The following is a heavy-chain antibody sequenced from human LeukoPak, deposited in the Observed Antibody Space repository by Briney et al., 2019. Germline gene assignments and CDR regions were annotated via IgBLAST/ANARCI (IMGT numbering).Heavy chain of an antibody. Sequence: GGSLRLSCAASGFTFSSYSMNWVRQAPGKGLEWVSSISSSSSYIYYADSVKGRFTISRDNAKNSLYLQMNSLRAEDTAVYYCARTLGHEGLPSLWYFDLWGRGTLVTVSS. CDR3: ARTLGHEGLPSLWYFDL. CDR2: ISSSSSYI. J-gene: IGHJ2*01. CDR1: GFTFSSYS. V-gene: IGHV3-21*01. D-gene: IGHD7-27*01.